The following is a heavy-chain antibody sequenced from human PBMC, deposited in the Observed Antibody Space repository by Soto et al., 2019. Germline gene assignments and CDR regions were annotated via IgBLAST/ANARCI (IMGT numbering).Heavy chain of an antibody. D-gene: IGHD2-21*02. CDR1: GYTFTSYA. CDR3: ARSGCGGDCYPYFDY. Sequence: QVQLVQSGAEVKKPGASVKVSCKASGYTFTSYAMHWVRQAPGQRLEWMGWINAGNGNTKYSQKFQGRVTITRDTSASTAYMELSSLRSEDTAVYYCARSGCGGDCYPYFDYWGQGTLVTVSS. CDR2: INAGNGNT. V-gene: IGHV1-3*01. J-gene: IGHJ4*02.